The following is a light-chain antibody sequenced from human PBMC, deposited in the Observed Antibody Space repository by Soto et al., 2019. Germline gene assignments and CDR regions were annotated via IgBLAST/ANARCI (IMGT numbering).Light chain of an antibody. CDR1: QGISSY. CDR3: QQYYSYPQA. J-gene: IGKJ2*01. Sequence: AIRMTQPPSSLSASTGDRVPIKCRASQGISSYFAWYQQKPGKAPKLLIYAASTLQSGVPSRFSGSGSGTDFTLTSSCLQSEDFATYSCQQYYSYPQAFGQGTKLGI. CDR2: AAS. V-gene: IGKV1-8*01.